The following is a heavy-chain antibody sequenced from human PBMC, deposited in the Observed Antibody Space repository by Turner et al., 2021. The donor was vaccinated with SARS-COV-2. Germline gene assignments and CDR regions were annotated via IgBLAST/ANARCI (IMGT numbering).Heavy chain of an antibody. J-gene: IGHJ6*02. CDR2: ISSSSSYI. CDR3: ARDHRPVVVPAAKRAGSYYYGMDV. V-gene: IGHV3-21*01. Sequence: EVQLVESGGGLVKPGGSLRLPRAASGFTFSSYSMNWVRQAPGKGLEWVSSISSSSSYIYYADSVKGRFTISRDNAKNSLYLQMNSLRAEDTAVYYCARDHRPVVVPAAKRAGSYYYGMDVWGQGTTVTVSS. CDR1: GFTFSSYS. D-gene: IGHD2-2*01.